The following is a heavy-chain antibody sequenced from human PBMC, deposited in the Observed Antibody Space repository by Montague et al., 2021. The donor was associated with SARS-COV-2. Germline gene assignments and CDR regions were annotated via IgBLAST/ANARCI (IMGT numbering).Heavy chain of an antibody. CDR2: INHSGTT. V-gene: IGHV4-34*01. CDR1: GGSFSGYY. J-gene: IGHJ4*02. Sequence: SETLSLTCAVYGGSFSGYYWTWIRQSPGQGLEWIAEINHSGTTNYNFNPSLRSRVTISVDTSKSQFSLKLSSVTAADTGVYYCARWDPQTLTLIGLRGKSASDYGGQGTLVT. D-gene: IGHD4-23*01. CDR3: ARWDPQTLTLIGLRGKSASDY.